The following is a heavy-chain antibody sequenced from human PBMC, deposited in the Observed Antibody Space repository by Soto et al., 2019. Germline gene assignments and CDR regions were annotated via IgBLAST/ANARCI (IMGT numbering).Heavy chain of an antibody. D-gene: IGHD3-10*01. CDR2: IHDSGST. V-gene: IGHV4-59*01. CDR3: ARESAGSGKDNWFDP. CDR1: GASISTYY. Sequence: SETLSLTCTVSGASISTYYWSWVRQPPGKGLEWIGYIHDSGSTYYNPSLKSRVTMSSDTSRNQFFLQLNSVTAADTAVYYCARESAGSGKDNWFDPWGQGMLVTVSS. J-gene: IGHJ5*02.